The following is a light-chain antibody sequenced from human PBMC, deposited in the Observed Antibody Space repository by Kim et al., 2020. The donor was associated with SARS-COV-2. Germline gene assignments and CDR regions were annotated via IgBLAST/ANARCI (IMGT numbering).Light chain of an antibody. CDR3: GTWDSSLSAVV. CDR2: DNN. CDR1: SSNIGKNY. J-gene: IGLJ2*01. Sequence: QSVLTQPPSVSAAPGQKVTISCSGSSSNIGKNYVSWYQQLPKTAPKLLIYDNNERPSGIPDRFSGSKSGTSATLGITGLQIGDEADYYCGTWDSSLSAVVFGGGTQLTVL. V-gene: IGLV1-51*01.